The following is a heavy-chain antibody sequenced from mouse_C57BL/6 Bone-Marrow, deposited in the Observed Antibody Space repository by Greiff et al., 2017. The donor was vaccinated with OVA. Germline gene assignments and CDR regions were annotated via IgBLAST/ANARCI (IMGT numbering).Heavy chain of an antibody. V-gene: IGHV1-22*01. CDR3: ARRITTVVATFYWYFDV. CDR1: GYTFTDYN. CDR2: INPNNGGT. J-gene: IGHJ1*03. Sequence: EVQLQQSGPELVKPGASVKMSCKASGYTFTDYNMHWVKQSHGKSLEWIGYINPNNGGTSYNQKFKGKATLTVNKSSSTAYMELRSLTSEDSAVYYCARRITTVVATFYWYFDVWGTGTTVTVSS. D-gene: IGHD1-1*01.